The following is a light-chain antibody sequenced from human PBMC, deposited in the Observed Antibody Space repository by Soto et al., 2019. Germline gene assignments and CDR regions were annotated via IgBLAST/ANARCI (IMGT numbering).Light chain of an antibody. Sequence: DIQMTQSPSSLSASVGDRVTITCRASQSISSYLNWYQQKPGKAPKLLIYAASSLQSGVPSRFSGSGSGTDFTLNISSLQPEDFATYYCQQSYSTPPLPFGQGTRLEIK. CDR2: AAS. CDR3: QQSYSTPPLP. V-gene: IGKV1-39*01. J-gene: IGKJ5*01. CDR1: QSISSY.